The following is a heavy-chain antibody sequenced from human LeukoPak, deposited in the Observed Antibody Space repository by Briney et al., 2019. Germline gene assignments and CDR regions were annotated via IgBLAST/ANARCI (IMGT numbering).Heavy chain of an antibody. CDR2: MNPNSGNT. D-gene: IGHD3-22*01. V-gene: IGHV1-8*01. CDR3: ARELPYYYDSGGYCYDY. Sequence: GASVKVSCKASGYTFTSYDINWVRQATGQGLEWMGWMNPNSGNTGYAQKFQGRVTMTRNTSISTAYMELSSLRSEDTAVYYCARELPYYYDSGGYCYDYWGQGTLVTVSS. J-gene: IGHJ4*02. CDR1: GYTFTSYD.